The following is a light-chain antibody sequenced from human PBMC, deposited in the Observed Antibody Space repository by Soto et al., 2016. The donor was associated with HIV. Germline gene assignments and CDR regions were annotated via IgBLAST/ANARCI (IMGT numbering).Light chain of an antibody. Sequence: DIQMTQSPSSLSASVGDRVTITCRTGQGISNSLAWYQQKPGKAPRLLLYTASTLENGVPSRFSGSVSGPDYTLTISGLQPEDFATYYCQQYSSSPPTFGGGTRVEIK. J-gene: IGKJ4*01. CDR3: QQYSSSPPT. CDR1: QGISNS. V-gene: IGKV1-NL1*01. CDR2: TAS.